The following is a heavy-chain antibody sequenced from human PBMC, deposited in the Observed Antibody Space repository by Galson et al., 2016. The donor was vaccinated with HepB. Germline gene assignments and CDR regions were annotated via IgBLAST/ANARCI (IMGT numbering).Heavy chain of an antibody. CDR3: ARHYGSGSYFAIDY. Sequence: SLRLSCAASGFTFSSYAMHWVRQAPGKGLEWVAVISYDGSTKYYADSVKGRFTISRDNAKNSRYLQMNSLRAEDTAVYYCARHYGSGSYFAIDYWGQGTLVTVSS. CDR1: GFTFSSYA. CDR2: ISYDGSTK. V-gene: IGHV3-30-3*01. J-gene: IGHJ4*02. D-gene: IGHD3-10*01.